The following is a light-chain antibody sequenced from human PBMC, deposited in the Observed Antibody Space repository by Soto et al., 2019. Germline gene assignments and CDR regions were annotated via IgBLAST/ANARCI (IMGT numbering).Light chain of an antibody. CDR3: SSSASSSSYV. J-gene: IGLJ1*01. Sequence: ALTQPASVSGSPGDSITISCTGTSRDVGGYNHVSWYQIHPGKAPKLIIYEVTSRPSGVSYRFSGSKSGNSASLTISGLQAEDEADYYCSSSASSSSYVLGGGTKVTVL. V-gene: IGLV2-14*01. CDR2: EVT. CDR1: SRDVGGYNH.